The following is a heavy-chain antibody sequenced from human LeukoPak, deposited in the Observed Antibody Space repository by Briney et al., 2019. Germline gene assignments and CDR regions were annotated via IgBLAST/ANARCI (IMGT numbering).Heavy chain of an antibody. V-gene: IGHV3-21*01. CDR2: ISSSSSYI. Sequence: GGSLRLSCAASGFTFSSYSMNWVRQAPGKGLEWVSSISSSSSYIYYADSVKGRFTISRDNAKNLLYLQMNSLRAEDTAVYYCARGSRREGFDYWGQGTLVTVSS. CDR1: GFTFSSYS. D-gene: IGHD6-13*01. CDR3: ARGSRREGFDY. J-gene: IGHJ4*02.